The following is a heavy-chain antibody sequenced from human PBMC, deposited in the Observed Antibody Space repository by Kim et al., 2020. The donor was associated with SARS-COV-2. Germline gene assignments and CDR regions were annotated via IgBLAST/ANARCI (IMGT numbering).Heavy chain of an antibody. CDR3: ARDVSDIVATQYFDY. Sequence: DSVKGRFTISRDNSKNTLYLQMNSLRAEDTAVYYCARDVSDIVATQYFDYWGQGTLVTVSS. J-gene: IGHJ4*02. V-gene: IGHV3-30*07. D-gene: IGHD5-12*01.